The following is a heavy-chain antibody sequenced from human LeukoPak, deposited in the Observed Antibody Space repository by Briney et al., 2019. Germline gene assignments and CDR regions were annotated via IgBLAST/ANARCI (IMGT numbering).Heavy chain of an antibody. Sequence: GGSLRLSCAVSGFTFSSYDMNWVRQAPGKGLEWVSSISSSSSYIYYADSVKGRFTISRDNAKNSLYLQMNSLRAEDTAVYYCARADLKVVAATPGAFDIWGQGTMVTVSS. CDR2: ISSSSSYI. CDR1: GFTFSSYD. J-gene: IGHJ3*02. CDR3: ARADLKVVAATPGAFDI. V-gene: IGHV3-21*01. D-gene: IGHD2-15*01.